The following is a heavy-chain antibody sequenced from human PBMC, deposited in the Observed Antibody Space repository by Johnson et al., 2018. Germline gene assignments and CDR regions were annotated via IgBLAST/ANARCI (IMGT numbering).Heavy chain of an antibody. Sequence: QVQLVQSGGGVVQXGRSLRLSCAASGFTFSSYGMHWVRQAPGKGLEWVAVISYDGSNKYYADSVKGRFTISRDNSKNTPYLQMNSLRAEDPAVYYCAGDRRPSYYYYMDVWGKGTTVTVS. CDR3: AGDRRPSYYYYMDV. CDR1: GFTFSSYG. CDR2: ISYDGSNK. J-gene: IGHJ6*03. V-gene: IGHV3-30*03.